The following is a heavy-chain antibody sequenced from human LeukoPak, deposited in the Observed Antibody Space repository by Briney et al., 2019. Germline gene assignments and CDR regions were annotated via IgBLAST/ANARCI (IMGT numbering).Heavy chain of an antibody. D-gene: IGHD2-2*01. CDR2: ISSSSSTI. CDR3: ARALSSYCNSAGCYSLNAFDI. J-gene: IGHJ3*02. V-gene: IGHV3-48*01. Sequence: GGSLRLSCAAYGFTFSSYSMNWVRQAPGKGLEWISYISSSSSTIYYADSVKGRFTLSRDNAKNSLYLQMNSLRAEDTAVYYCARALSSYCNSAGCYSLNAFDIWGQGTMVTVSS. CDR1: GFTFSSYS.